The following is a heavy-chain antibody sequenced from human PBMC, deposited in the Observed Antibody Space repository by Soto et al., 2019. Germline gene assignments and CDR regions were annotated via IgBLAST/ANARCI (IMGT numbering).Heavy chain of an antibody. CDR3: ARFSARNYDFWSGYYTNWFDP. CDR2: IYYSGST. J-gene: IGHJ5*02. CDR1: GGSISSYY. D-gene: IGHD3-3*01. V-gene: IGHV4-59*08. Sequence: SETLSLTCTVSGGSISSYYWSWIRQPPGKGLEWIGYIYYSGSTNYNPSLKSRVTISVDTSKNQFSLKLSSVTAADTAVYYCARFSARNYDFWSGYYTNWFDPWGQGTLVTVSS.